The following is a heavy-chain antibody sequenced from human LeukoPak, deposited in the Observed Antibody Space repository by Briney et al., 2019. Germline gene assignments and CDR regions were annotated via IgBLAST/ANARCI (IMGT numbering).Heavy chain of an antibody. D-gene: IGHD3-9*01. J-gene: IGHJ4*02. CDR2: IYHSGST. Sequence: SETLSLTRAVSGYSISSGYYWGWIRQPPGKGLEWIGSIYHSGSTYYNPSLKSRVTISVDTSKNQFSLKLSSVTAADTAVYYCARAGLNFDWLSYFDYWGQGTLVTVSS. CDR3: ARAGLNFDWLSYFDY. V-gene: IGHV4-38-2*01. CDR1: GYSISSGYY.